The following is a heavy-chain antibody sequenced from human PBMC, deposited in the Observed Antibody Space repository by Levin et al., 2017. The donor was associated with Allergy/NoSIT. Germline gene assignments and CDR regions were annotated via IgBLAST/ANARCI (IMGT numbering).Heavy chain of an antibody. J-gene: IGHJ4*02. CDR1: GYTFTGYY. Sequence: VASVKVSCKASGYTFTGYYMHWVRQAPGQGLEWMGRINPNSGGTNYAQKFQGRVTMTRDTSISTAYMELSRLRSDDTAVYYCARIRFLEWLPEYWGQGTLVTVSS. CDR3: ARIRFLEWLPEY. V-gene: IGHV1-2*06. CDR2: INPNSGGT. D-gene: IGHD3-3*01.